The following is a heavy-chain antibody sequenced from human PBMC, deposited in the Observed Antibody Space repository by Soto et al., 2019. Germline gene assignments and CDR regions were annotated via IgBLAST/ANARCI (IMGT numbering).Heavy chain of an antibody. CDR1: GYTLTELS. CDR2: FDPEDGET. D-gene: IGHD6-19*01. J-gene: IGHJ3*02. CDR3: ATDRRQADPQVAGEVGAFDI. Sequence: ASVKVCCKVSGYTLTELSMHWVRQAPGKGLEWMGGFDPEDGETIYAQKFQGRVTMTEDTSTDTAYMGLSSLRSEDTAVYYCATDRRQADPQVAGEVGAFDIWG. V-gene: IGHV1-24*01.